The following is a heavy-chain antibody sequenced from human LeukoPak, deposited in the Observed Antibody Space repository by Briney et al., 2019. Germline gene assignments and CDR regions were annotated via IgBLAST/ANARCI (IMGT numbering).Heavy chain of an antibody. D-gene: IGHD3-22*01. Sequence: SETLSLTCTVSGGSISSSSYYWGWIRQPPGKGLEWIGSIYYSGSTYYNPSLKSRVTISVDTSKNQFSLKLSSVTAADTAVYYCASHGVDCYDSTGAFDIWGQGTMVTVSS. CDR3: ASHGVDCYDSTGAFDI. V-gene: IGHV4-39*01. CDR1: GGSISSSSYY. J-gene: IGHJ3*02. CDR2: IYYSGST.